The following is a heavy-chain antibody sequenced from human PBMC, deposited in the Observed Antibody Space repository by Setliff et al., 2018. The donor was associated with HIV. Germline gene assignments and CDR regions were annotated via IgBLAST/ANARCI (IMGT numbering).Heavy chain of an antibody. CDR3: ASDIAVILAASQVGGFDI. V-gene: IGHV1-2*06. Sequence: GASVKVSCKASGYTFTDYYIHWVRQAPGQGLEWMGRINPNSGGTNYAQKFQGRVTITRDTSISTTYMELSRLTSDDTAVYYCASDIAVILAASQVGGFDIWGQGTMVT. D-gene: IGHD2-15*01. CDR2: INPNSGGT. J-gene: IGHJ3*02. CDR1: GYTFTDYY.